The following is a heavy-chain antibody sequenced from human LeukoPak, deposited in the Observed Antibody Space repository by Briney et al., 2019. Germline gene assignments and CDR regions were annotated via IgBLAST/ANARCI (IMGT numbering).Heavy chain of an antibody. V-gene: IGHV1-18*01. CDR2: ISAYNGNT. J-gene: IGHJ6*02. D-gene: IGHD2-15*01. CDR3: AREAPRIVVVVAATQYYGMDV. CDR1: GYTFTSYG. Sequence: GASVTVSCKASGYTFTSYGISWVRQAPGQGLEWMGWISAYNGNTNYAQKLQGRVTVTTDTSTSTAYMELRSLRSDDTAVYYCAREAPRIVVVVAATQYYGMDVWGQGTTVTVSS.